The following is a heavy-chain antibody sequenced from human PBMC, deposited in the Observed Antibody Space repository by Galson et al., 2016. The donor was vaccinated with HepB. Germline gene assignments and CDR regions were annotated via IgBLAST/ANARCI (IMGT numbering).Heavy chain of an antibody. V-gene: IGHV4-39*02. D-gene: IGHD1-26*01. CDR2: ISYSGLT. Sequence: ETLSLTCIVSGASITNDRFFWGWLRQPPGKGLEWIGSISYSGLTNYNPSLQGRVTISVETSKDHFSLEINSVTGADTAVYSCARLTWEVLGWFDTWGQGTLVTVSS. CDR1: GASITNDRFF. J-gene: IGHJ5*02. CDR3: ARLTWEVLGWFDT.